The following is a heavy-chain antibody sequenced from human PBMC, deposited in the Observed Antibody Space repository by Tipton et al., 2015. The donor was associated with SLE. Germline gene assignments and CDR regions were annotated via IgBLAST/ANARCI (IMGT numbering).Heavy chain of an antibody. Sequence: TLSLTCTVSGGSISSHYWSWIRQPPGKGLEWFGYIYYSGSTNYNPSLKSRVTISVDTSKNQFSLKLSSVTAADTAVYYCAREADLGQQQQGYYFDYWGQGTLVTVSS. CDR3: AREADLGQQQQGYYFDY. D-gene: IGHD6-13*01. CDR2: IYYSGST. V-gene: IGHV4-59*11. CDR1: GGSISSHY. J-gene: IGHJ4*02.